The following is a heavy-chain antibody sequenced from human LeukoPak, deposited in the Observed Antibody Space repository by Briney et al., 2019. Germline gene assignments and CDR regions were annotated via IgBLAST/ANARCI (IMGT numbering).Heavy chain of an antibody. D-gene: IGHD3-10*01. V-gene: IGHV4-59*01. J-gene: IGHJ6*02. CDR2: IYYSGST. Sequence: SETLSLTCTVSGGSISSYYWSWIRQPPGKGLEWIGYIYYSGSTNYNPSLKSRVTKSVDTSKNQFSLKLSSVTAADTAVYYCARKAYGSGRYYGMDVWGQGTTVTVSS. CDR3: ARKAYGSGRYYGMDV. CDR1: GGSISSYY.